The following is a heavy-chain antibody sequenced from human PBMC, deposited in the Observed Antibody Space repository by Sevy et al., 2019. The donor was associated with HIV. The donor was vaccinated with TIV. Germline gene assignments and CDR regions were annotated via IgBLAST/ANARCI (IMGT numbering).Heavy chain of an antibody. D-gene: IGHD2-8*01. CDR3: AREGCTKPHDY. V-gene: IGHV3-23*01. J-gene: IGHJ4*02. CDR1: RFTFSKYS. CDR2: LSFGCGEI. Sequence: GGSLRLSCAASRFTFSKYSMSWVRQPPGKGLEWVSTLSFGCGEINHADSVKGRFTISRDNSKNSLYLQMNNLRAEDTAVYYCAREGCTKPHDYWGQGTLVTVSS.